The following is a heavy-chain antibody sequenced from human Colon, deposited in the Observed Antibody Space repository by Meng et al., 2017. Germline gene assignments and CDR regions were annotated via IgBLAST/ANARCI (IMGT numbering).Heavy chain of an antibody. V-gene: IGHV4-4*02. CDR1: GGSITTNSY. D-gene: IGHD4-23*01. Sequence: QVQLLGAGPGLVKPSGTLSLTCPVSGGSITTNSYWSWVRQSPEKGLEWIGQIDHRGDPYYNPSLKSRVTMSVDRSKSQVSLQLTSVTAADTAVYYCARHGGYYQDYWGQGTLVTVSS. J-gene: IGHJ4*02. CDR3: ARHGGYYQDY. CDR2: IDHRGDP.